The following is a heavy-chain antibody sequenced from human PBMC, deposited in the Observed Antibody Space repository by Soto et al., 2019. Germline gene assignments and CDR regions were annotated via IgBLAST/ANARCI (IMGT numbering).Heavy chain of an antibody. J-gene: IGHJ4*02. CDR2: INHSGST. CDR1: GGSFSGYY. D-gene: IGHD2-15*01. Sequence: SETLSLTCAVYGGSFSGYYWSWIRQPPGKGLEWIGEINHSGSTNYNPSLKSRVTISVDTSKNQFSMKLSSVTAADTAVYYCARKLVYCSGGSCYVDRYPRSPFDYWGQGTLDTVSS. CDR3: ARKLVYCSGGSCYVDRYPRSPFDY. V-gene: IGHV4-34*01.